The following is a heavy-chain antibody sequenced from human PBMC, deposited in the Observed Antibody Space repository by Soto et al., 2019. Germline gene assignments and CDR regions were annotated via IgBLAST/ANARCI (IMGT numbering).Heavy chain of an antibody. CDR2: ISYDGSNK. J-gene: IGHJ6*01. D-gene: IGHD2-15*01. CDR3: LKVVGGQADYYYGLGI. V-gene: IGHV3-30*18. Sequence: EGLEWVAVISYDGSNKYYADSVKGRFTIARDNSKNTLYLQMNSLRAEDTAVYYCLKVVGGQADYYYGLGIPGQGTT.